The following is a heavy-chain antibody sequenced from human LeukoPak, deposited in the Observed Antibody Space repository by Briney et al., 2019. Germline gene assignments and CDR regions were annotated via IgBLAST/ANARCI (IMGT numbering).Heavy chain of an antibody. Sequence: PSQTLSLTCTVSGGSISSGSYYWSWIRQPAGKGLEWIGRIYTSGSTYYNPSLKSRVTISVDTSKNQFSLKLSSVTAADTAVYYCARLEIAEAAAGTAPDYWGQGTLVTVSS. CDR2: IYTSGST. CDR3: ARLEIAEAAAGTAPDY. D-gene: IGHD6-13*01. J-gene: IGHJ4*02. CDR1: GGSISSGSYY. V-gene: IGHV4-61*02.